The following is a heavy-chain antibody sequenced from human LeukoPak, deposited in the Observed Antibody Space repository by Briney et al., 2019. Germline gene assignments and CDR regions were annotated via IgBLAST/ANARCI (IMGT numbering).Heavy chain of an antibody. Sequence: ASLKVSCKASGDTFTDYYMHWVRQAPGQGLEWMGWINPKSGGTNYAQNFQGRVTMTRDTSISIAYMELSSLRSDDTAVYYCARDFLGYCTTTSCYDVVFDYWGQGTLVTVYS. CDR3: ARDFLGYCTTTSCYDVVFDY. CDR1: GDTFTDYY. J-gene: IGHJ4*02. V-gene: IGHV1-2*02. CDR2: INPKSGGT. D-gene: IGHD2-2*01.